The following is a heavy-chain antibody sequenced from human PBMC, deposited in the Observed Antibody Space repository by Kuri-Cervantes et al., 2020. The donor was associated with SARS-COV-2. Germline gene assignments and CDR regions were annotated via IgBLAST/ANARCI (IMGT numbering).Heavy chain of an antibody. V-gene: IGHV1-2*02. CDR1: GYTFTGYY. CDR2: INPNSGGT. CDR3: ARTGYYGSGSDNWFDP. Sequence: ASVKVSCKASGYTFTGYYMHWVRQAPGQGLEWMGWINPNSGGTNYAQKFQGRVTMTRDTSISTAYMELSRLRSDDTAVYYCARTGYYGSGSDNWFDPWGQGTLVTVSS. J-gene: IGHJ5*02. D-gene: IGHD3-10*01.